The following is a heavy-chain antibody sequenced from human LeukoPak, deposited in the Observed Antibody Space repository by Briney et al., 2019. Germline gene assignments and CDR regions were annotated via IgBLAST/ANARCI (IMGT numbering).Heavy chain of an antibody. CDR1: GYIFTNYW. Sequence: GESLKISCKGPGYIFTNYWIGWVLQMPGKGLEFMGIIYPGDSDTRYSPSFQGQVTISADKSISTAYLQWSSLKASDTAMYYCATLPYGAYADYWARGTLVTVSS. V-gene: IGHV5-51*01. D-gene: IGHD4/OR15-4a*01. CDR3: ATLPYGAYADY. J-gene: IGHJ4*02. CDR2: IYPGDSDT.